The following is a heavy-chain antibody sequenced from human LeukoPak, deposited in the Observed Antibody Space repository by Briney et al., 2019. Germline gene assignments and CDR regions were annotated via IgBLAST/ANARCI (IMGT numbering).Heavy chain of an antibody. J-gene: IGHJ4*02. V-gene: IGHV1-18*01. CDR1: GYTFTSYG. CDR3: ARGLELRYFDPSGDY. D-gene: IGHD3-9*01. CDR2: ISAYNGNT. Sequence: ASVKVSCKASGYTFTSYGISWVRQAPGQGLEWMGWISAYNGNTNYAQKLQGRVTMTTDTSTSTAYMELRGLRSEDTAVYYCARGLELRYFDPSGDYWGQGTLVTVSS.